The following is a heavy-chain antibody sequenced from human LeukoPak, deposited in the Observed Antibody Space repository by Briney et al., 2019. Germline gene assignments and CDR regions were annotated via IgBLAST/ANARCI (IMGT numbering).Heavy chain of an antibody. CDR3: ASGISVDPDTFDI. CDR2: VSNSGTT. CDR1: NGSISLHF. V-gene: IGHV4-4*08. Sequence: SETLSLTCTVSNGSISLHFWSWIRQSPGKGLEWIGYVSNSGTTHYNPSPKSRVTISVDTSKSHLSLKLSSVTAADTAVYYCASGISVDPDTFDIWGPGTMVTVSP. D-gene: IGHD3-3*02. J-gene: IGHJ3*02.